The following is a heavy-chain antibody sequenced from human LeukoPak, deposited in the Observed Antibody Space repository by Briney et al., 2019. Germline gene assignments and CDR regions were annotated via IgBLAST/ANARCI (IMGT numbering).Heavy chain of an antibody. J-gene: IGHJ6*02. V-gene: IGHV1-69*04. CDR3: ARVGYCSSTSCYYYGMDV. CDR1: GGTFSSYA. D-gene: IGHD2-2*01. CDR2: IIPILGIA. Sequence: ASVTVSCKASGGTFSSYAISWVRQAPGQGLEWMGRIIPILGIANYAQKFQGRVTITADKSTSTAYMELSSLRSEDTAVYYCARVGYCSSTSCYYYGMDVWGQGTTVTVSS.